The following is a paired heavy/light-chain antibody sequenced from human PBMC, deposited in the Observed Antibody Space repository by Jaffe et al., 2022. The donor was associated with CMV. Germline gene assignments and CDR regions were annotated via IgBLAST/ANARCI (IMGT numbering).Heavy chain of an antibody. D-gene: IGHD2-15*01. Sequence: EVQLVESGGGLVQPGGSLRLSCAASGFTFSGYSMNWVRQAPGKGLEWVSYISTRTVTIHYADSVKGRFTISRDDAKNSLYLQMTSLRDEDTAVYYCARDRATAETPFGILSSWGQGTLVTVSS. CDR1: GFTFSGYS. V-gene: IGHV3-48*02. CDR2: ISTRTVTI. J-gene: IGHJ4*02. CDR3: ARDRATAETPFGILSS.
Light chain of an antibody. CDR1: QSVSSN. V-gene: IGKV3-15*01. CDR2: GAS. Sequence: ETVMTQFPATLSVSPGERATLSCRASQSVSSNLAWYQQKPGQAPRLLIYGASTRATGIPGRFSGSGSGTEFTLTISSLQSEDFAVYYCQQYNDWPRGTFGQGTKLEIK. CDR3: QQYNDWPRGT. J-gene: IGKJ2*02.